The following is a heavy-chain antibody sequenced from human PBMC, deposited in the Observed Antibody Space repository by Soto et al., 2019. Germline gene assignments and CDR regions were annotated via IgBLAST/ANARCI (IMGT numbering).Heavy chain of an antibody. D-gene: IGHD1-1*01. J-gene: IGHJ6*02. CDR3: ARDALRWNWSPAGYYYYGMDV. V-gene: IGHV4-4*07. CDR1: GGSISSYY. Sequence: QVQLQESGPGLVKPSETLSLTCTVSGGSISSYYWSWIRQPAGKGLEWIGRIYTSGSTNYNPSLTSRVTRSVDTSKNQFSLKLSSVTAADTAVYYCARDALRWNWSPAGYYYYGMDVWGQGTTVTVSS. CDR2: IYTSGST.